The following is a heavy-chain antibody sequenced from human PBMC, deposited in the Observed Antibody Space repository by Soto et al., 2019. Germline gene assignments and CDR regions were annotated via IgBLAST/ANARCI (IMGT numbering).Heavy chain of an antibody. V-gene: IGHV3-30*18. D-gene: IGHD6-13*01. CDR2: ISYDGGNK. J-gene: IGHJ6*02. CDR1: GFTFSSYG. CDR3: AKGQDAAGHYHAMDV. Sequence: QVQLVESGGGVVQPGRSLRLSCAASGFTFSSYGMHWVRQAPGKGLEWVAVISYDGGNKYCADSLKGRFTISRDNSKNPLYLQMNSLRAEDTAVYYCAKGQDAAGHYHAMDVWGQGTTVTVSS.